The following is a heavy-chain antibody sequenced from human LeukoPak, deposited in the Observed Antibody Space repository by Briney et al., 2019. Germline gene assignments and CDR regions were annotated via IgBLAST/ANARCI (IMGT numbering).Heavy chain of an antibody. CDR2: IYYSGST. D-gene: IGHD6-19*01. CDR3: ARPDSSGWYYFDY. CDR1: GGSISSYY. Sequence: SETLSLTCTVSGGSISSYYWSWIRQPPGKGLEWIGYIYYSGSTNYNPSLKSRVTISVDTSKNQFSLKLSSVHAADTAVYYCARPDSSGWYYFDYWGQGTLVTVSS. J-gene: IGHJ4*02. V-gene: IGHV4-59*01.